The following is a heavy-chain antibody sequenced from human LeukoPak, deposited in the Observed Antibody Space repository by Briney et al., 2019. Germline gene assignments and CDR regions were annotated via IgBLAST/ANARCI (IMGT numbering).Heavy chain of an antibody. J-gene: IGHJ3*02. V-gene: IGHV4-59*01. Sequence: PSETLSLTCTVSGGSISSYYWSWIRQPPGKGLEWIGYIYYSGSTNYNPSLKSRVTISVDTSKNQFSLKLSSVTAADTAVYYCAGAHCGGDCYSGRAFDIWGQGTMVTVS. D-gene: IGHD2-21*02. CDR1: GGSISSYY. CDR3: AGAHCGGDCYSGRAFDI. CDR2: IYYSGST.